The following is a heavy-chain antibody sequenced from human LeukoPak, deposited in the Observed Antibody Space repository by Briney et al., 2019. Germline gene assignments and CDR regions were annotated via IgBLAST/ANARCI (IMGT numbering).Heavy chain of an antibody. V-gene: IGHV4-39*01. CDR2: IYYSGST. Sequence: SETLSLTCTVSGGSISSSSYYWGWLRQPPGTGLEWIGSIYYSGSTYYNPSLKSRVTISVDTSKNQFSLKLSSVTAADTAVYYCARTRGYYFDYWGQGTLVTVSS. J-gene: IGHJ4*02. CDR3: ARTRGYYFDY. CDR1: GGSISSSSYY.